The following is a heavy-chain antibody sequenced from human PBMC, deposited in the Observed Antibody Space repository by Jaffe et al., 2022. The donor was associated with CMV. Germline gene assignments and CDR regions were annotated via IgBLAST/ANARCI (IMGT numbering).Heavy chain of an antibody. D-gene: IGHD2-8*01. J-gene: IGHJ4*02. V-gene: IGHV3-64D*06. CDR2: INGDGDIT. CDR1: GFTLSRFP. Sequence: EVQLVESGGGLVQPGGSLRLSCSASGFTLSRFPLHWVRQAPGKGLEFVSSINGDGDITNYADSVKGRFTISRDNSKNNVYLQMSSLRTEDTAVYYCAKGDGVFFYVNWGQGTLVIVSS. CDR3: AKGDGVFFYVN.